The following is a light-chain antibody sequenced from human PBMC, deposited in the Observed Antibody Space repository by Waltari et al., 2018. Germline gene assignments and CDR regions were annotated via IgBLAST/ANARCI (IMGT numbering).Light chain of an antibody. Sequence: DMVMTQTPLSLSVTPGQSASISCKSSQSHLHSDGKTYLYWYLQEKGQSPQLLTSEVSSRFSGVPDRFSGSGSGTDFTLKISRVEAEDVGIYYCMQAVNLLYTFGQGTKLEIK. CDR3: MQAVNLLYT. CDR2: EVS. J-gene: IGKJ2*01. CDR1: QSHLHSDGKTY. V-gene: IGKV2-29*02.